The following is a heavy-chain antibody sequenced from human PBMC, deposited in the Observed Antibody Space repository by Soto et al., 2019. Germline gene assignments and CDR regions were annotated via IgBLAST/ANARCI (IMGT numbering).Heavy chain of an antibody. V-gene: IGHV3-73*01. CDR1: GFVFKDSS. CDR2: IRDRAYNYAT. J-gene: IGHJ4*02. Sequence: EVLLVESGGGLVQPGGSLKLSCEASGFVFKDSSIHWVRQASGKGLEWVGRIRDRAYNYATAYAASVKGRFTISRDDSNNKASLQLDSLKTEDTAIYYRTRLISAAQDYWGQGTLVTASS. CDR3: TRLISAAQDY. D-gene: IGHD3-10*01.